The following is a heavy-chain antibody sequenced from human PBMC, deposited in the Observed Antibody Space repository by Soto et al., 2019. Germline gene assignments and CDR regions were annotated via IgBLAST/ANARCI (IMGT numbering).Heavy chain of an antibody. V-gene: IGHV3-23*01. D-gene: IGHD2-8*02. Sequence: GGSLRLSCAASGFKLSSYAVTWVRQAPGKGLEWVSTISPSGGTYYADSVKGRFTISRDNSKNTVNVQMNSLRAEDTALYYCARGGVQVFDYWGQGTLVTVS. CDR2: ISPSGGT. CDR1: GFKLSSYA. J-gene: IGHJ4*02. CDR3: ARGGVQVFDY.